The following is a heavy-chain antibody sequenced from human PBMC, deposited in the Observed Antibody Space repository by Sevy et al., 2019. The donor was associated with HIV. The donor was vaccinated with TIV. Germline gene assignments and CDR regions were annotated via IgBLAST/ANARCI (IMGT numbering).Heavy chain of an antibody. D-gene: IGHD3-22*01. Sequence: GESLKISCKGSGYTFTSYWIGWVRQMPGKGLEWMGIIYPVDFDTRYSPSFQGQVTISADNSISTAYLQWSSLKASDTAIYYCARRNNYDTRGLFDYWGQGTLVTVSS. CDR3: ARRNNYDTRGLFDY. CDR2: IYPVDFDT. CDR1: GYTFTSYW. J-gene: IGHJ4*02. V-gene: IGHV5-51*01.